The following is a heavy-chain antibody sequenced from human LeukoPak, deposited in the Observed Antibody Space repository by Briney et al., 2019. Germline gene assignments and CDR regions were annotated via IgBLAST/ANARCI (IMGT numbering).Heavy chain of an antibody. CDR1: GGSISSNY. V-gene: IGHV4-59*01. CDR3: ARGTQYSSGWYYFDY. Sequence: SETLSLTCTVSGGSISSNYWTWIRQPPGKGLEWIGYIHHRGSTYYNPSLTSRVTISVDTSKNQFSLKLSSVTAADTAVFYCARGTQYSSGWYYFDYWGQGILVTVSS. D-gene: IGHD6-13*01. J-gene: IGHJ4*02. CDR2: IHHRGST.